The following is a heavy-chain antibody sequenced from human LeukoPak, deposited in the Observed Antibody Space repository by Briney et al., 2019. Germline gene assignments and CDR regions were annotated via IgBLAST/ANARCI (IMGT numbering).Heavy chain of an antibody. CDR3: ARDQMRPNYDFWSGPWGRAYYFDY. J-gene: IGHJ4*02. V-gene: IGHV3-21*01. CDR2: ISSSSSYI. CDR1: GFTFSSYS. D-gene: IGHD3-3*01. Sequence: PGGSLRLSCAASGFTFSSYSMNWVRQAPGKGLEWVSSISSSSSYISYADSVKGRFTISRDNAKNSLYLQMNSLRAEDTAVYYCARDQMRPNYDFWSGPWGRAYYFDYWGQGTLVTVSS.